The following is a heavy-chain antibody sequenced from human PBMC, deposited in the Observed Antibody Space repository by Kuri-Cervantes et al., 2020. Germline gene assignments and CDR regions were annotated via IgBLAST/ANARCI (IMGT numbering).Heavy chain of an antibody. D-gene: IGHD3-10*01. CDR3: ARDLGD. V-gene: IGHV3-30*03. CDR2: ISYDGSNK. Sequence: GESLKISCAASGFTFSSYGMHWVRQAPGKGLEWVAVISYDGSNKYYADSVKGRFTIPRDNSKNTLYLQMNSLRAEDTAVYYCARDLGDWGQGTLVTVSS. CDR1: GFTFSSYG. J-gene: IGHJ4*02.